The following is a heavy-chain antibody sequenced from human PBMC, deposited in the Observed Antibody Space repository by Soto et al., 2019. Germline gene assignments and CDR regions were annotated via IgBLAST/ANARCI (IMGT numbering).Heavy chain of an antibody. J-gene: IGHJ6*03. CDR1: GGSISSYY. V-gene: IGHV4-59*08. CDR3: ARHLGGLLAPGSYYMDV. D-gene: IGHD3-16*01. Sequence: SETLSLTCTVSGGSISSYYWSWIRQPPGKGLEWIGYIYYSGSTNYNPSLKSRVTISVDTSKNQFSLKLSSVTAADTAVYYCARHLGGLLAPGSYYMDVWGKGTTVTVSS. CDR2: IYYSGST.